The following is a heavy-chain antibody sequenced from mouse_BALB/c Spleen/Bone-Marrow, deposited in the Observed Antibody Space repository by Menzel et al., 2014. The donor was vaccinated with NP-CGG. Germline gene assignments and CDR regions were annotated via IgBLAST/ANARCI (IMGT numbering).Heavy chain of an antibody. Sequence: VQLQQSGAELAKPGASVKMSCKASGYTFTSYWMHWVKQRPGQGLKWIGYINPSTGYTEYNQKFKDKATLTADKSSSTAYMQLSSLTSEDSAVYYCARQITTVDYAMDYWGQGTSVTVSS. D-gene: IGHD1-1*01. CDR1: GYTFTSYW. V-gene: IGHV1-7*01. J-gene: IGHJ4*01. CDR3: ARQITTVDYAMDY. CDR2: INPSTGYT.